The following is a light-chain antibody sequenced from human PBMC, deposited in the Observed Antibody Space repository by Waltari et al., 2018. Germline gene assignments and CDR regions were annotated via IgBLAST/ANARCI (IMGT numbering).Light chain of an antibody. CDR3: QQHYSYPLT. V-gene: IGKV1-8*01. Sequence: AIRMTQSPSSLSASTGDRVTITCRASQGISSYLAWYQQKPGKAPKLLIYAASTLQSGVPPRFSGSGSGTDFTLTISCLQSEDFATYYCQQHYSYPLTFGGGTKVEIK. CDR2: AAS. CDR1: QGISSY. J-gene: IGKJ4*01.